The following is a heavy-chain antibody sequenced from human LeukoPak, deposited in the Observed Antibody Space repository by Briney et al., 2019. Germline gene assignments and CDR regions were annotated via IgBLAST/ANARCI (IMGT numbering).Heavy chain of an antibody. V-gene: IGHV5-51*01. Sequence: KGGESLKISCKGSGYSFTSYWIGWVRQMPGKGLEWLGIIYPGDSDTRYSPCFQGQVTISADKSISTAYLQWSSLKASDTAMYYCARQGHSGTYYYYYGMDVWGQGTTVTVSS. J-gene: IGHJ6*02. D-gene: IGHD3-10*01. CDR3: ARQGHSGTYYYYYGMDV. CDR1: GYSFTSYW. CDR2: IYPGDSDT.